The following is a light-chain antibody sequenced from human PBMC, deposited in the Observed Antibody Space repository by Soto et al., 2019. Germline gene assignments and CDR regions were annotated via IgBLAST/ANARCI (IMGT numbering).Light chain of an antibody. CDR1: QSLLHSNGYNY. J-gene: IGKJ1*01. CDR2: LGS. CDR3: MQALQSPST. Sequence: DIVMTQSPLSLPVIPGEPASISFRSSQSLLHSNGYNYLDWYLQKPGQSPQLLIYLGSNRASGVPDRFSGSGSGTDFTLKISRVEAEDVGVYYCMQALQSPSTFGQGTKVDIK. V-gene: IGKV2-28*01.